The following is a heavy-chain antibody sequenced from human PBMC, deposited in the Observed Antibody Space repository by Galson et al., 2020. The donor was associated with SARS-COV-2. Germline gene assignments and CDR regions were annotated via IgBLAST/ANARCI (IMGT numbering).Heavy chain of an antibody. D-gene: IGHD3-10*01. Sequence: GESLKISCAASGFTFSSYAMSWVRQAPGKGLEWVSAISGSGGSTYYADSVKGRFTISRDNSKNTLYLQMNSLRAEDTAVYYCVSGGHYYYGSGRFDPWGQGTLVTVSS. V-gene: IGHV3-23*01. CDR1: GFTFSSYA. CDR2: ISGSGGST. J-gene: IGHJ5*02. CDR3: VSGGHYYYGSGRFDP.